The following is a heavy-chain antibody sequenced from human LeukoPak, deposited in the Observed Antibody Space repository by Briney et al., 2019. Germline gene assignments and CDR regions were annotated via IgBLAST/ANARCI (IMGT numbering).Heavy chain of an antibody. V-gene: IGHV1-18*01. CDR2: ISAYNGNT. Sequence: ASVKVSCKASSYTFTRYGMTWVRQAPGQGLEWMGWISAYNGNTNYAQKLQGRVTMTTDTSTMTAYMELRSLRSDDPAVYYCASLRYYYGSGSYNWFDPWGQGTLVTVSS. D-gene: IGHD3-10*01. J-gene: IGHJ5*02. CDR3: ASLRYYYGSGSYNWFDP. CDR1: SYTFTRYG.